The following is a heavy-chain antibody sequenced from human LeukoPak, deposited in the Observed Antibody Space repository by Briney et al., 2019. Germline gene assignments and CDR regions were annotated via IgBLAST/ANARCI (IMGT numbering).Heavy chain of an antibody. CDR1: GYTLTELS. Sequence: ASVKVSCKVSGYTLTELSMHWVRQAPGKGLEWMGGFDPEDGETIYAQKFQGRVTMTEDTSTDTAYMELSRLRSDDTAVYYCARALRTIFGVAKGDYWGQGTLVTVSS. J-gene: IGHJ4*02. D-gene: IGHD3-3*01. CDR3: ARALRTIFGVAKGDY. CDR2: FDPEDGET. V-gene: IGHV1-24*01.